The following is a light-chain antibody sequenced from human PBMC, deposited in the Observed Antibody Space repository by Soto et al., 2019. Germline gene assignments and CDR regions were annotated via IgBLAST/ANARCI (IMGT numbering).Light chain of an antibody. CDR2: RNN. J-gene: IGLJ1*01. V-gene: IGLV1-47*01. CDR1: TSNIGSNY. CDR3: TTWDESLNGFYV. Sequence: QSVLTRPPSASGTPGQGVTISCSGSTSNIGSNYVYWYQQLPGTAPKLLIYRNNQRPSGVPDRFSGSKSGTSASLAISGLRSDDEADYFCTTWDESLNGFYVFGTGTKLTVL.